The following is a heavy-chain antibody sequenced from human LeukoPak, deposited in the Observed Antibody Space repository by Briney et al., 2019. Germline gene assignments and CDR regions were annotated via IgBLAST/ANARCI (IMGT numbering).Heavy chain of an antibody. CDR2: IYYSGST. D-gene: IGHD6-6*01. V-gene: IGHV4-31*02. J-gene: IGHJ4*02. Sequence: SWIRQHPGKGLEWIGYIYYSGSTYYNPSLKSRVTISVDTSKNQFSLKLSSVTAADTAVYYCARNFAAARLGRYYFDYWGQGTLVTVSS. CDR3: ARNFAAARLGRYYFDY.